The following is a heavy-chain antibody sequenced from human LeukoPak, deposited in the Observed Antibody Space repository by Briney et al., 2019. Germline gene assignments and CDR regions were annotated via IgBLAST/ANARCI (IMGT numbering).Heavy chain of an antibody. CDR3: ARGEQLGNFDY. CDR2: ISAYNGNT. V-gene: IGHV1-18*01. J-gene: IGHJ4*02. D-gene: IGHD6-6*01. CDR1: GYTFTSNG. Sequence: ASVKVSCKASGYTFTSNGISGWRRAPGKGLRWMGWISAYNGNTNYAQKLQGRVTMTTDTSTSTAYMELRSLRSDDTAVYYCARGEQLGNFDYWGQGTLVTVSS.